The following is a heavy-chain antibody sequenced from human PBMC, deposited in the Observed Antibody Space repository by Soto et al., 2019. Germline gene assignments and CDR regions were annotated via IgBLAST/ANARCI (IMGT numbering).Heavy chain of an antibody. CDR3: ARDVLVDTTIV. Sequence: PGGSLRLSCAASGFTFSSYSMNWVRQAPGKGLEWVSSITSSGNYLSYADSVKGRFTISRDNAKNSLYLQLNSLRAEDTAVYYCARDVLVDTTIVWGQGTLVTVSS. V-gene: IGHV3-21*01. CDR2: ITSSGNYL. D-gene: IGHD5-18*01. CDR1: GFTFSSYS. J-gene: IGHJ4*02.